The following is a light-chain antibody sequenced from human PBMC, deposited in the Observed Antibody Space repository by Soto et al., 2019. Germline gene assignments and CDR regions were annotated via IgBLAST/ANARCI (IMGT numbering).Light chain of an antibody. CDR2: GVS. V-gene: IGKV3-20*01. CDR1: QALQRSF. Sequence: IVLTQSPGTLSLSPGERATLSCRASQALQRSFLAWYQHKPGQSPRPLISGVSSWAAGVPDRFSGSGSGTDFTLTISRLEPQDSAVYFCQQYDHSPRTFGQGTKVEI. J-gene: IGKJ1*01. CDR3: QQYDHSPRT.